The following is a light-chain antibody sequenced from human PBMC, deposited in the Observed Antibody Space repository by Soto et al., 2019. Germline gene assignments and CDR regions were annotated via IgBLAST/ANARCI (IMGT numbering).Light chain of an antibody. J-gene: IGKJ4*01. V-gene: IGKV3-11*01. CDR1: QSVGSY. CDR3: QQRSGWPT. Sequence: IVLTQSPVTLSLSPGESATLSCSASQSVGSYLTWYQQKPGQAPRLLIFDASTRATDLPDRFSGSGSGTDFTLTIRSLEPEGFAVYYWQQRSGWPTFGGGTKVAIK. CDR2: DAS.